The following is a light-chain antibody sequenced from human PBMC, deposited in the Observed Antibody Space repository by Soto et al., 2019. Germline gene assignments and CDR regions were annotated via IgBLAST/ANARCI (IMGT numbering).Light chain of an antibody. Sequence: QSALTKPASVSAYHGQSIPVSCTGTSSDIGAYHYVSWSQQHPGKAPKLMIYEVSTRPSGVSNRFSASKSGNTASLTISGLQAEDEAEYFCSSYTSSSTVVFGGGTKLTVL. CDR3: SSYTSSSTVV. CDR1: SSDIGAYHY. V-gene: IGLV2-14*01. J-gene: IGLJ3*02. CDR2: EVS.